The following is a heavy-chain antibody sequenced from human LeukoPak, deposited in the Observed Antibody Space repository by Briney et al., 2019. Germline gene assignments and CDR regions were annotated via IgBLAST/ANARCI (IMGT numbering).Heavy chain of an antibody. CDR2: ITSSSSYI. J-gene: IGHJ6*03. V-gene: IGHV3-21*01. CDR1: GFTFSTYN. CDR3: ARDPYSGSYGDYYYYYMDV. D-gene: IGHD1-26*01. Sequence: GESLRLSCAASGFTFSTYNMNWVRRAPGKGLEWLSSITSSSSYIYYADSVKGRFTISRDNAKNSLYLQMNSLRDEDTAVYYCARDPYSGSYGDYYYYYMDVWGKGTTVTISS.